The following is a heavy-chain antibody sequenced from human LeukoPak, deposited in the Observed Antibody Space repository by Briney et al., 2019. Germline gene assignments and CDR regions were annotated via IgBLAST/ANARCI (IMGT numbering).Heavy chain of an antibody. J-gene: IGHJ6*02. CDR1: GGSMTNLY. D-gene: IGHD2/OR15-2a*01. CDR2: VYDSGST. Sequence: SETLSLTCSVSGGSMTNLYWTWIRQPPGKGLEWIGDVYDSGSTRYNTSLESRVTISVDTSKNQFSLKLSSVTAADTAVYYCAKGGSTNFYYGDVWGQGTTVTVSS. V-gene: IGHV4-59*01. CDR3: AKGGSTNFYYGDV.